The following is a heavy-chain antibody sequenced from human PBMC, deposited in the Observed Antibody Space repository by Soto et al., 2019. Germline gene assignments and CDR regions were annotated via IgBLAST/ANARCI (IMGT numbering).Heavy chain of an antibody. CDR2: IIPIFGTA. CDR1: GGTFSSYA. CDR3: ASSGGIAVAGTSFSPAGY. V-gene: IGHV1-69*13. D-gene: IGHD6-19*01. Sequence: SVKVSCKASGGTFSSYAISWVRQAPGQGLEWMGGIIPIFGTANYAQKFQGRVTITADESTSTAYMELSSLRSEDTAVYYCASSGGIAVAGTSFSPAGYWGQGTLVTVSS. J-gene: IGHJ4*02.